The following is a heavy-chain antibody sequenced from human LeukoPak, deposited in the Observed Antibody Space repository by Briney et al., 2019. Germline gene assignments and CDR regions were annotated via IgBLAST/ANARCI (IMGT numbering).Heavy chain of an antibody. CDR1: GGSISTYH. D-gene: IGHD3-10*01. CDR3: ARRITYMDV. Sequence: SKTLSLTCTVSGGSISTYHWSWIRQPPGKGLEWIGYIYTSGSTSYNPSLNSRVTISVDTSKNQFSLKLTSVTAADTAVYYCARRITYMDVWGNGTTVTVSS. V-gene: IGHV4-4*08. J-gene: IGHJ6*03. CDR2: IYTSGST.